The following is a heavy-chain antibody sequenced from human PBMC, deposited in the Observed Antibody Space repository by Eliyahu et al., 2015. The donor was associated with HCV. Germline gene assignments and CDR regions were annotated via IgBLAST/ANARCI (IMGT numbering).Heavy chain of an antibody. D-gene: IGHD3-10*01. CDR3: ARERAEGSGLAFDI. J-gene: IGHJ3*02. CDR2: RDHRGLV. V-gene: IGHV4-59*01. Sequence: QVQLQESGPGLVKPSETLSLTCSVSGGSISXSDWNWIPDSPPGGVGWRGGGNGERDHRGLVGYNPSLKNRVTMSLDASKNFFSLKLRSVTATDTAVYYCARERAEGSGLAFDIWGQGMMVTVSS. CDR1: GGSISXSD.